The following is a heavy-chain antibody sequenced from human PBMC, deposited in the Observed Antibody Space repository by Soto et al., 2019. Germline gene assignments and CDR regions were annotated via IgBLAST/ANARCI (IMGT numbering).Heavy chain of an antibody. CDR2: ISCCGGST. CDR3: AKADGEQWLLPHLDK. J-gene: IGHJ4*02. Sequence: EVQLLESGGGVVQPGGSLRLSCVASGFNLKRFAMRWVRQAPGEGLEWVSGISCCGGSTSYADSVKGRFSIARDDSTNTLSLQMNNLRVEDTAQYYCAKADGEQWLLPHLDKWGQGTLVTVS. D-gene: IGHD6-19*01. V-gene: IGHV3-23*01. CDR1: GFNLKRFA.